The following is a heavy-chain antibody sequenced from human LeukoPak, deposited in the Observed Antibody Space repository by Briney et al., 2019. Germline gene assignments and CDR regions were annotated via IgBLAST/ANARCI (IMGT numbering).Heavy chain of an antibody. CDR2: IYYSGST. CDR1: GGSISSSSYY. Sequence: PSETLSLTCTVSGGSISSSSYYWGWIRQPPGKGLEWLGSIYYSGSTYYNPSLKSRVTISVDTSKNQFSLKLSSVTAADTAVYYCARHSCYYDSSGYYCPFQHWGQGTLVTVSS. V-gene: IGHV4-39*01. CDR3: ARHSCYYDSSGYYCPFQH. D-gene: IGHD3-22*01. J-gene: IGHJ1*01.